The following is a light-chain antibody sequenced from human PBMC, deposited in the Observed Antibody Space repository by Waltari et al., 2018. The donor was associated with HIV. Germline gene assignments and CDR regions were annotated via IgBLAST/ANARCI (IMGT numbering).Light chain of an antibody. V-gene: IGLV2-18*02. CDR3: SSFTTSITVV. CDR1: SSDVGNYNE. Sequence: QSALTQPPSVSGSLGQSVTIPCTGTSSDVGNYNEVSWYQQSPGTAPKLMIYDVSNRPSGVPDRFSGSKSGNTASLTISGLQAEDEADYYCSSFTTSITVVFSGGTKLTVL. CDR2: DVS. J-gene: IGLJ2*01.